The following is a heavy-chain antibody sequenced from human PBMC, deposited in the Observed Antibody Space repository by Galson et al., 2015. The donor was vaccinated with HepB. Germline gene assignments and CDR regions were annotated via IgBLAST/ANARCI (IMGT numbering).Heavy chain of an antibody. J-gene: IGHJ4*02. Sequence: SLRLSCAASGFTFSSYSMNWVRQAPGKGLEWVSSISSSSSYIYYADSVKGQFTISRDNAKNSLYLQMNSLRAEDTAVYYCARDEGGVHWLDYWGQGTLVTVSS. D-gene: IGHD3-10*01. V-gene: IGHV3-21*01. CDR3: ARDEGGVHWLDY. CDR1: GFTFSSYS. CDR2: ISSSSSYI.